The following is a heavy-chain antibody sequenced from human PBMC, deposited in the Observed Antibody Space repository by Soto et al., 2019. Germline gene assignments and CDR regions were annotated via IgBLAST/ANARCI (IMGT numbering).Heavy chain of an antibody. J-gene: IGHJ2*01. CDR1: GFTFSSYA. V-gene: IGHV3-23*01. Sequence: EVQLLESGGGLVQPGGSLRLSCTASGFTFSSYAMSWVRQAPGKGLEWVSAISGSGGSTYYADSVKGRFTISRDNSKNTLYLHMNSLRANDSAVYYCATRLPYYSDYVLLLWYFDLWGRGTLVTVSS. D-gene: IGHD4-17*01. CDR3: ATRLPYYSDYVLLLWYFDL. CDR2: ISGSGGST.